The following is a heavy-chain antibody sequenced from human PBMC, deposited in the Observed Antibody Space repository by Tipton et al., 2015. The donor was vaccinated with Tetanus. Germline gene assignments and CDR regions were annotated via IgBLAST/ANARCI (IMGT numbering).Heavy chain of an antibody. D-gene: IGHD4-17*01. CDR3: ARGGVAVTHVFAFDI. CDR1: GGSFSGYY. J-gene: IGHJ3*02. CDR2: INHSGST. V-gene: IGHV4-34*01. Sequence: TLSLTCAVYGGSFSGYYWSWIRQPPGKGLEWIGEINHSGSTNYNPSLKSRVTISVDTSKNQFSLKLSSVTAADTAVYYCARGGVAVTHVFAFDIWGQGTTVTVSS.